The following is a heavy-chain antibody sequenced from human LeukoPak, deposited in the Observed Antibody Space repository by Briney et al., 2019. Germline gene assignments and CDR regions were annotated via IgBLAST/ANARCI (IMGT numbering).Heavy chain of an antibody. CDR2: IYSGGST. CDR1: GFTVSSNY. J-gene: IGHJ6*02. V-gene: IGHV3-53*05. D-gene: IGHD1-1*01. Sequence: PGGSLRLSCAASGFTVSSNYMSWVRQAPGKGLEWVSVIYSGGSTYYADSVKGRFTISRDNSKNTLYLQMNSLRAEDTALYYCAKDVKLERRGYYYYGMDVWGQGTTVTVSS. CDR3: AKDVKLERRGYYYYGMDV.